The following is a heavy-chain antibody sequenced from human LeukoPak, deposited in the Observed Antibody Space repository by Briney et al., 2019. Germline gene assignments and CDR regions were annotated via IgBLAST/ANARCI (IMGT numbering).Heavy chain of an antibody. Sequence: GASVKVSCKASGYTLTGYYMHWVRQAPGQGLEWMGWINPNSGGTNYAQKFQGRVTITADKSTSTAYMELSSLRSEDTAVYYCASTIAAAPGPWGQGTLVTVSS. CDR2: INPNSGGT. CDR1: GYTLTGYY. V-gene: IGHV1-2*02. D-gene: IGHD6-13*01. CDR3: ASTIAAAPGP. J-gene: IGHJ5*02.